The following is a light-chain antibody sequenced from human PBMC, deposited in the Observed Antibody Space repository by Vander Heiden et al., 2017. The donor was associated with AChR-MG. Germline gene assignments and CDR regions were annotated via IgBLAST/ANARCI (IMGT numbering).Light chain of an antibody. CDR2: GNS. CDR1: SSNIGAGYD. Sequence: QSVLTQPPSVSGAPGQRVTISCTGSSSNIGAGYDVHWYQQLPGTAPKLLIYGNSNRPSGVPDRFSGSKSGTSASLAITGLQAEDEADYYCQSDDSSPSVVFGGGTKLTVL. J-gene: IGLJ2*01. V-gene: IGLV1-40*01. CDR3: QSDDSSPSVV.